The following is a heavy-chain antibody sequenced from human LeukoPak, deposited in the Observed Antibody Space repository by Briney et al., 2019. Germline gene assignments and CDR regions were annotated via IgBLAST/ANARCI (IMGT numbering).Heavy chain of an antibody. CDR1: GYTFTSYG. J-gene: IGHJ6*03. Sequence: ASVKVSCKTSGYTFTSYGISWVRQAPGQGLEWMGWISAYNGNTHYAQKLQGRVTMTTDTSTSTGYVDLRSLRSDDTAVYYCARVRDYYYMDVWGKGTTVTVSS. V-gene: IGHV1-18*01. CDR3: ARVRDYYYMDV. CDR2: ISAYNGNT.